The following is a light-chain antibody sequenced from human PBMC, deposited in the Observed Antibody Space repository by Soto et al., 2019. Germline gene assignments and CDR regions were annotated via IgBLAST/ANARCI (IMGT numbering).Light chain of an antibody. CDR3: QHYNSYSEA. CDR1: QTISSW. J-gene: IGKJ1*01. Sequence: DIQMTQSPSTLSGSVGDRVTITCRASQTISSWLAWYQQKPGKAPKLLIYKASTLKSGVPSRFSGSGSGTEVTLTISSLQPDDCATYYCQHYNSYSEACGQGTKVELK. V-gene: IGKV1-5*03. CDR2: KAS.